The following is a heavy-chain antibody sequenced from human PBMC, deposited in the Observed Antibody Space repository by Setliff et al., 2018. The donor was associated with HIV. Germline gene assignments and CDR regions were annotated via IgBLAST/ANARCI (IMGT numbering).Heavy chain of an antibody. Sequence: SETLSLTCAVYGGSFSGYYWSWIRQPPGKGLEWCGEVNHSGGANYNPSLKSRVSISVDTSKRQFHLNVTSVTAADTAVYYCAKQPARELLLDLWGQGTLVTVSS. J-gene: IGHJ4*02. CDR3: AKQPARELLLDL. CDR1: GGSFSGYY. CDR2: VNHSGGA. D-gene: IGHD2-21*01. V-gene: IGHV4-34*01.